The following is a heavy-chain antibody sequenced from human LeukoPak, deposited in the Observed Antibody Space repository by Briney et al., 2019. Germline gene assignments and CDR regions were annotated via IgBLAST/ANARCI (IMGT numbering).Heavy chain of an antibody. Sequence: GGSLRLSCAASGFTFSNSWMSWVRQAPGKGLEWVANIRQGGSEKYYVDSVKGRFTISRDNAKNSLYLQMNSLRAEDTAVYYCARAEGDYYYYFYMDVWGKGTTVTVSS. J-gene: IGHJ6*03. CDR1: GFTFSNSW. CDR3: ARAEGDYYYYFYMDV. CDR2: IRQGGSEK. V-gene: IGHV3-7*01.